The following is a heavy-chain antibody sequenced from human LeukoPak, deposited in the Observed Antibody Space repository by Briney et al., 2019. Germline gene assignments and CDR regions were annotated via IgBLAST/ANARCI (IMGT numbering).Heavy chain of an antibody. CDR2: ISYSGST. D-gene: IGHD1-1*01. CDR3: AREGTAGTNLNWFDP. V-gene: IGHV4-59*01. J-gene: IGHJ5*02. CDR1: GGSISSYC. Sequence: SETLSLTCTVSGGSISSYCWSWIRQPPGKGLEWIGYISYSGSTNFNPSLKSRVTISVDTSKNQFSLKLSSVTAADTAVYYCAREGTAGTNLNWFDPWGQGTLVTVSS.